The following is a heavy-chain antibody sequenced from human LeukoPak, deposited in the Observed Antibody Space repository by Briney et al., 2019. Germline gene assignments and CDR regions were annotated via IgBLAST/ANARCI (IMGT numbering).Heavy chain of an antibody. CDR1: GGSFSGYY. CDR2: INHSGST. Sequence: KASETLSLTCAVYGGSFSGYYWSWIRQPPGKGLEWIGEINHSGSTNYNPSLKSRVTISVDTSKNQFSLKLSSVTAADTAVYYCARTYIVGATSYYYYYYMDVWGRGTTVTVSS. J-gene: IGHJ6*03. V-gene: IGHV4-34*01. D-gene: IGHD1-26*01. CDR3: ARTYIVGATSYYYYYYMDV.